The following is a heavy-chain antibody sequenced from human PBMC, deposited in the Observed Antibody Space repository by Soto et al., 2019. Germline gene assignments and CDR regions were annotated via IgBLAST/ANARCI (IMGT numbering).Heavy chain of an antibody. CDR2: ISSSSSTI. J-gene: IGHJ4*02. CDR1: GFTFSSYS. V-gene: IGHV3-48*01. CDR3: ARGADFYERSGLSY. D-gene: IGHD3-22*01. Sequence: EVQLVESGGGLVQPGGSLRLSCAASGFTFSSYSMNWVRQAPGKGLEWVSYISSSSSTIYYADSVKGRFTISRDNAKNSMYLEIESLGGEEKAVYYRARGADFYERSGLSYWGQGTLVTVSS.